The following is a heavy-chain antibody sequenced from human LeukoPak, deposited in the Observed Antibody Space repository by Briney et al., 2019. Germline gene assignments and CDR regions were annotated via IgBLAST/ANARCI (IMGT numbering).Heavy chain of an antibody. J-gene: IGHJ4*02. Sequence: PGGSLRLSCAASGVTFSSYGMHWVRQAPGKGLEWVAFISFDGSIKYYGVSVKGRFTISTDSSKNTLYLNMNSLRTEDTAVYYCAIPHGVPHDDFVYWGQGLMVTVSS. CDR2: ISFDGSIK. CDR1: GVTFSSYG. V-gene: IGHV3-30*02. D-gene: IGHD2-8*01. CDR3: AIPHGVPHDDFVY.